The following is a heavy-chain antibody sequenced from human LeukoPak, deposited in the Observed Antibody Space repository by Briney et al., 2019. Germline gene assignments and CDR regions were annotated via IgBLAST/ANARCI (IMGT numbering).Heavy chain of an antibody. CDR2: INWNGRIT. CDR1: GFTFDDYA. Sequence: PGESLRLSCAASGFTFDDYAMNWVRQVPGRGLEWVSGINWNGRITKYADSVKDRFTISRQNTKNSLYLYMNNLGGEDTALYFCARGSVQLWLRDTYYYMDVWGKGTTVTVSS. V-gene: IGHV3-20*04. CDR3: ARGSVQLWLRDTYYYMDV. D-gene: IGHD5-18*01. J-gene: IGHJ6*03.